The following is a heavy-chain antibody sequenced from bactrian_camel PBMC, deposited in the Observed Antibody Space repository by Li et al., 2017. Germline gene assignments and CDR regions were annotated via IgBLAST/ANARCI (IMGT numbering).Heavy chain of an antibody. D-gene: IGHD2*01. CDR1: SSVYC. Sequence: HVQLVESGGGSVQAGGSLNLTCVASSSVYCMGWFRHPPGKREKREAVATIDTDGGTFYAVSVQGRFTISKDIAKNTLFLQMNSLKPEDTGMYFCAAKQCVDHETSSSSPFEGYKYTYYGRGTQVTVS. J-gene: IGHJ4*01. V-gene: IGHV3S53*01. CDR2: IDTDGGT.